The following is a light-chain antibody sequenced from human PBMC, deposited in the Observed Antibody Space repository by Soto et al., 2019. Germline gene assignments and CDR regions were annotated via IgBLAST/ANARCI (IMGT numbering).Light chain of an antibody. Sequence: QSALTQPPSASGSPGQSVTISCTGTSSDVGGYNYVSWYQQHPGKAPKLMIYEVSKRPSGVPDRFSGSKSGNTASLTVSGLQAEDAADYYCSSYAGSNSSYVFGTGTQLTVL. CDR1: SSDVGGYNY. V-gene: IGLV2-8*01. CDR3: SSYAGSNSSYV. J-gene: IGLJ1*01. CDR2: EVS.